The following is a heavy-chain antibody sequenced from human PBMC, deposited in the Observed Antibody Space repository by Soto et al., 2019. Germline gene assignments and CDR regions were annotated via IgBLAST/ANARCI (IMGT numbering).Heavy chain of an antibody. CDR2: TYYRSKWYN. Sequence: SQTLSLTCVISGDIVSSNSAAWNWIRQSPSRGLEWLGRTYYRSKWYNDYAVSVKSRITINPDTSKNQFSLQLNSVTPEDTAVYYCARARQYCSSTSCYWFDPRGKGTLVTISS. V-gene: IGHV6-1*01. CDR3: ARARQYCSSTSCYWFDP. J-gene: IGHJ5*02. D-gene: IGHD2-2*01. CDR1: GDIVSSNSAA.